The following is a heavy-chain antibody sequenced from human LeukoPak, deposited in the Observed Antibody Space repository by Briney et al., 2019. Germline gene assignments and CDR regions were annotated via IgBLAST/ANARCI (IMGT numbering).Heavy chain of an antibody. CDR3: VRSPQLDP. J-gene: IGHJ5*02. V-gene: IGHV4-59*01. CDR2: IQNSVTSY. CDR1: GGSISSYY. Sequence: PSETLSLTWTVSGGSISSYYWSWVRQPPGKGLEWIGYIQNSVTSYTDNPSLQSRVTISVDTSKNQFSLKLTSVTAADTAVYYCVRSPQLDPWGQGTLVTVSS.